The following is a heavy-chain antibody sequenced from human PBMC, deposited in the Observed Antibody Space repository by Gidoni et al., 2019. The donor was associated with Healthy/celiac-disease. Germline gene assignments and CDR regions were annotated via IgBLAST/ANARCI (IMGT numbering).Heavy chain of an antibody. CDR1: GFPFSSYA. CDR2: IAYDGSNK. J-gene: IGHJ4*02. Sequence: VPLVEPGGGVFKPGSSLRLSFAASGFPFSSYAIHRFRQAPGKGLEWVAVIAYDGSNKYYADSVKGRFTISRDNSKNTLYLQMNSLRAEDTAVYYCARARELSGDSYGLDYWGQGTLVTVSS. CDR3: ARARELSGDSYGLDY. D-gene: IGHD5-18*01. V-gene: IGHV3-30-3*01.